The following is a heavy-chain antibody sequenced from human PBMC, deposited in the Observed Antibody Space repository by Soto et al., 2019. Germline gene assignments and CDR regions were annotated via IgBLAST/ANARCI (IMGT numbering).Heavy chain of an antibody. CDR1: GYTFTSYG. V-gene: IGHV1-18*01. D-gene: IGHD3-22*01. Sequence: GASVKVSCKASGYTFTSYGISWVRQAPGQGLEWMGWISAYNGNTNYAQKLQGRVTMTTDTSTSTVYMELRSLRSDDTAVYYCARKESGYYVGYWGQGNLVTVSS. CDR2: ISAYNGNT. J-gene: IGHJ4*02. CDR3: ARKESGYYVGY.